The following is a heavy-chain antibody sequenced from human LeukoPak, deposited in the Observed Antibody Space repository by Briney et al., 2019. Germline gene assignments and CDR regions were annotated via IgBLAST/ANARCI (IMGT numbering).Heavy chain of an antibody. D-gene: IGHD3-22*01. CDR3: ARGYRLYYYDSSAHY. V-gene: IGHV1-69*13. Sequence: SVKVSCKASGGTFSSYAISWVRQAPGQGLEWMGGIIPIFGTANYAQKLQGRVTITADESTSTAYMELSSLRSEDTAVYYCARGYRLYYYDSSAHYWGQGTLVTVSS. CDR2: IIPIFGTA. CDR1: GGTFSSYA. J-gene: IGHJ4*02.